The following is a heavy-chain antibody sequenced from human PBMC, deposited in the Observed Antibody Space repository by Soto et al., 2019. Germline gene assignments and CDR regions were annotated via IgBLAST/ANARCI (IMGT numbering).Heavy chain of an antibody. J-gene: IGHJ6*02. CDR3: AKDRSAAAAAYYSGLDI. D-gene: IGHD6-13*01. Sequence: GGSLRLSCAASGFNFCRYAMSWVRQAPGKGLEWVSGLSTTGGHTYYADSVKGRFTISRDNSKNSLYLQMNSLRAEDTALYYCAKDRSAAAAAYYSGLDIWGQGTTVTVSS. CDR1: GFNFCRYA. V-gene: IGHV3-23*01. CDR2: LSTTGGHT.